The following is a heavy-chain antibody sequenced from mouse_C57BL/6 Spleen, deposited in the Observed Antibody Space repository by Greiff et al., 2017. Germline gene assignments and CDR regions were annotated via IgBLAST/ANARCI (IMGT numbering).Heavy chain of an antibody. Sequence: VQLKQSGPELVKPGASVKISCKASGYSFTDYNMNWVKQSNGKSLEWIGVINPNYGTTSYNQKFKGKAPLTVDQSSSTAYMQLNSLTSEDSAVYYCASDYYGSSYAMDYWGQGTSVTVSS. CDR3: ASDYYGSSYAMDY. D-gene: IGHD1-1*01. J-gene: IGHJ4*01. CDR2: INPNYGTT. CDR1: GYSFTDYN. V-gene: IGHV1-39*01.